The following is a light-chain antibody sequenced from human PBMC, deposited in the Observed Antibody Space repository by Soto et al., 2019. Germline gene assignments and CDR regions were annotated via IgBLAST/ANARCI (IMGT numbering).Light chain of an antibody. CDR1: QSISSW. Sequence: DIQMTQSPSTLSASVGDRVTITCRASQSISSWLAWYQQKPGKAPKLLIYDASSLQSGVPSSFSGSGSGTEFTLTIDSLQPDDFATYYCQQYNSYSLWTFGQGTKVEIK. CDR2: DAS. J-gene: IGKJ1*01. V-gene: IGKV1-5*01. CDR3: QQYNSYSLWT.